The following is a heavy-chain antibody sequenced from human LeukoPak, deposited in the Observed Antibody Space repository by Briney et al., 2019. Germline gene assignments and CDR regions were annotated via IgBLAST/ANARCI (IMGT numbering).Heavy chain of an antibody. Sequence: ASVKVSCKASGYTFTSYYMHWVRQAPGQGLEWMGIINPSGGSTSYAQKFQGRVTMTRDTSTSTVYMELSSLRSEDTAVYYCARARDYDILTRACYFDYWGQGTLVTVSS. D-gene: IGHD3-9*01. CDR2: INPSGGST. J-gene: IGHJ4*02. CDR1: GYTFTSYY. V-gene: IGHV1-46*01. CDR3: ARARDYDILTRACYFDY.